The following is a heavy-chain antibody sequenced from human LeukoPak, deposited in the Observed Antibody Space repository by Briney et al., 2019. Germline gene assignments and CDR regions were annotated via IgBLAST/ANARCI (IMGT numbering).Heavy chain of an antibody. V-gene: IGHV3-23*01. D-gene: IGHD3-3*01. Sequence: GGSLRLSCAASGFTFSSYAMSWVRQAPGKGLEWVSAISGSGGSTYYADSVKGRFTISRDNSKNTLYLQMNSLRAEDTAVYYCAKAHRITIFGAVRSGHYYYYMDVWGKGTTVTVSS. CDR2: ISGSGGST. J-gene: IGHJ6*03. CDR1: GFTFSSYA. CDR3: AKAHRITIFGAVRSGHYYYYMDV.